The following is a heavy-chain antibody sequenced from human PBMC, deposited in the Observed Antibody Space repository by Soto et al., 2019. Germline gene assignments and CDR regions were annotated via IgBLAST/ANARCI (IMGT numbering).Heavy chain of an antibody. Sequence: EVQLVESGGGLVQPGGSLILSCAASGFTFSTYHMNWVRQAPGKGLEWVSYIHSGGSRIYYADSVKGRFTISRDNAKNSLSLQLNSLRAEDTAVYYCARGGYTVTTNGHDAMDVWGQGTKVTVSS. V-gene: IGHV3-48*03. J-gene: IGHJ6*02. CDR1: GFTFSTYH. D-gene: IGHD4-17*01. CDR2: IHSGGSRI. CDR3: ARGGYTVTTNGHDAMDV.